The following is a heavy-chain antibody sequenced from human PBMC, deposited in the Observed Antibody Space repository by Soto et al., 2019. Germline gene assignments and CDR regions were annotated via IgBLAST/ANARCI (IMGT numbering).Heavy chain of an antibody. CDR2: IIPILGIA. Sequence: SVKVSCKASGGTFSSYTISWVRQAPGQGLEWMGRIIPILGIANYAQKFQGRVTITADKSTSTAYMELSSLRSEDTAVYYCAVIGTSVYYYYYMDVWGKGTTVTVSS. CDR1: GGTFSSYT. J-gene: IGHJ6*03. CDR3: AVIGTSVYYYYYMDV. D-gene: IGHD2-2*01. V-gene: IGHV1-69*02.